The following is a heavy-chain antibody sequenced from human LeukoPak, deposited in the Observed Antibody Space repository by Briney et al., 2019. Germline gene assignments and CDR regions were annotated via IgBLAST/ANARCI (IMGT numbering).Heavy chain of an antibody. CDR1: GDSITNGIFH. Sequence: SETLSLTCTVSGDSITNGIFHWSWIRQPAGKELEWIGRIYTGGNTAYNPSLNSRVTMSLDTSKKQFSLKLSSVTAADTAVYYCARGVDYYGVWGQGTLVTVSS. CDR2: IYTGGNT. CDR3: ARGVDYYGV. V-gene: IGHV4-61*02. J-gene: IGHJ4*02. D-gene: IGHD3-10*01.